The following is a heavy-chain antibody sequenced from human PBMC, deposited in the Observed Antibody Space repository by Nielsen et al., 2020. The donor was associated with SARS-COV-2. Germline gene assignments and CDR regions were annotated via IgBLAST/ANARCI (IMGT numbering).Heavy chain of an antibody. V-gene: IGHV3-74*01. J-gene: IGHJ4*02. CDR3: ATSPIVGVVWPPLDN. D-gene: IGHD3-3*01. CDR2: VNSDGRTT. CDR1: GFTFIDYW. Sequence: GESLKISCAASGFTFIDYWMHWVRQAPGKGLMWVSRVNSDGRTTDYADSVKGRFTITRDNARNTVYLQMNSLRAEDTSVYYCATSPIVGVVWPPLDNWGQGTPVIISS.